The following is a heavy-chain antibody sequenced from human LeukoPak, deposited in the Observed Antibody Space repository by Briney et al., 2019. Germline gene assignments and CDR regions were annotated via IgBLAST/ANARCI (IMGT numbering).Heavy chain of an antibody. CDR2: ISYDGSNK. CDR3: ASSTVFGPFDY. V-gene: IGHV3-30-3*01. CDR1: GFTFSSYA. Sequence: GGSLRLSCAASGFTFSSYAMHWVRQAPGKGLEWVAVISYDGSNKYYADSVKGRFTISRDNSKNTLYLQMNSLRAEDTAVYYCASSTVFGPFDYRGQGTLVTVSS. J-gene: IGHJ4*02. D-gene: IGHD3-3*01.